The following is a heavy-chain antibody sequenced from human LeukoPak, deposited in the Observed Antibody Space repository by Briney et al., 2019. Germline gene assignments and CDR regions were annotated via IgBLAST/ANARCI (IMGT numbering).Heavy chain of an antibody. D-gene: IGHD2-8*01. Sequence: GASVKVSCKASGYTFTSYGISWVRQAPGKGLEWMGGFDPEDGETIYAQKFQGRVTMTEDTSTDTAYMELSSLRSEDTAVYYCATDRLVYAFDYWGQGTLVTVSS. CDR3: ATDRLVYAFDY. J-gene: IGHJ4*02. CDR1: GYTFTSYG. V-gene: IGHV1-24*01. CDR2: FDPEDGET.